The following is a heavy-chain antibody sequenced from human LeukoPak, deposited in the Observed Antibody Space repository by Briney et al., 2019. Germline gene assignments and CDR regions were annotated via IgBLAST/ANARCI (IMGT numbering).Heavy chain of an antibody. D-gene: IGHD2-2*01. CDR2: IIPIFGTA. Sequence: VASVKVSCKASGGTFSSYAISWVRQAPGQGLEWMGGIIPIFGTANYAQKFQGRVTITADESTSTAYMELSSLRSEDTAVYYCARVHRGYCSSTSCYGDDYWGQGTLVTVSS. CDR3: ARVHRGYCSSTSCYGDDY. CDR1: GGTFSSYA. J-gene: IGHJ4*02. V-gene: IGHV1-69*01.